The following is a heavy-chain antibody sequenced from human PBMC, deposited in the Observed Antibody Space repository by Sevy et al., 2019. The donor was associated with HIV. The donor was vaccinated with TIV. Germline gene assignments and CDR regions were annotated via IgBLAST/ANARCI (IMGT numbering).Heavy chain of an antibody. CDR3: ATDSQKRGLSALLDY. CDR2: IKSKTGGGTT. Sequence: GGSLRLSCAASGFTFSNAWMSWVRQAPGKGLEWVGRIKSKTGGGTTDYQEPVKGRFTIERDNTKKTLYLQMNSLKTEDTAIYYCATDSQKRGLSALLDYWGQGTLVTVSS. CDR1: GFTFSNAW. V-gene: IGHV3-15*01. D-gene: IGHD3-10*01. J-gene: IGHJ4*02.